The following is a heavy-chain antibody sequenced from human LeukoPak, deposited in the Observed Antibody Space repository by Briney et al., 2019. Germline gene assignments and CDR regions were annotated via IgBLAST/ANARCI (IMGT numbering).Heavy chain of an antibody. CDR2: ISSSGSTI. V-gene: IGHV3-11*01. CDR1: GFTFSDYY. CDR3: ARVSEYDWDYYDSSGYYSYYFDY. Sequence: GGSLRLSCAASGFTFSDYYMSWIRQAPGKGLEWVSYISSSGSTIYYADSVKGRFTISRDNAKNSLYLQMNSLRAEDTAVYYCARVSEYDWDYYDSSGYYSYYFDYWGQGTLVTVSS. D-gene: IGHD3-22*01. J-gene: IGHJ4*02.